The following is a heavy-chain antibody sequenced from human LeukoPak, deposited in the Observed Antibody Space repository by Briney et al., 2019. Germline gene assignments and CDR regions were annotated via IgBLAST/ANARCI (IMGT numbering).Heavy chain of an antibody. V-gene: IGHV1-69*13. Sequence: SVTVSCTASGGTFSIYAISWVRQAPGQGLEWMGGIIPMFGTANYAQKFQGRVTITADESTSTAYMELSSLRSEDTAVYYCARGPAYDFWSGYYPYYFDYWGQGTLVTVSS. CDR2: IIPMFGTA. J-gene: IGHJ4*02. D-gene: IGHD3-3*01. CDR1: GGTFSIYA. CDR3: ARGPAYDFWSGYYPYYFDY.